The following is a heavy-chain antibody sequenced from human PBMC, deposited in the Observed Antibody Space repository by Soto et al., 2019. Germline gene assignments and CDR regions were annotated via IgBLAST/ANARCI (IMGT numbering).Heavy chain of an antibody. D-gene: IGHD1-26*01. J-gene: IGHJ4*02. CDR2: IKQDGSEK. CDR3: ARKWELSH. CDR1: GFTFSNYW. Sequence: EVQLVESGGGLVQPGGSLRLSCEASGFTFSNYWMTWVRQAPGKGLEWVANIKQDGSEKYYVDSVKGRFTIFRDSAKNSLYLQMNSLRVEDTAVYYCARKWELSHWGQGTLVTVSS. V-gene: IGHV3-7*03.